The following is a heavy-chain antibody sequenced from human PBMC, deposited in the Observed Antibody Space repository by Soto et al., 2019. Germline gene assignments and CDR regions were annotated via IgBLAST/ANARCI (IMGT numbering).Heavy chain of an antibody. D-gene: IGHD4-17*01. CDR2: IYHSGST. Sequence: QLQLQESGSGLVKPSQTLSLTCAVSGGSISSGGYSCNWIRQPPGKGLEWIGYIYHSGSTYYNPSLKSRVTTAVDRSKNQFSLKLSSVTAADTAVYYCARGVTTVTTFDYWGQGTLVTVSS. CDR3: ARGVTTVTTFDY. V-gene: IGHV4-30-2*01. CDR1: GGSISSGGYS. J-gene: IGHJ4*02.